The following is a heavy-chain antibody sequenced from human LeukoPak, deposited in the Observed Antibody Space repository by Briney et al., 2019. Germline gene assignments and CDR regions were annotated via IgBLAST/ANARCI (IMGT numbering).Heavy chain of an antibody. D-gene: IGHD3-3*01. CDR1: EFTFISYG. CDR3: ARTQTYYDFWSGYYPNWFDP. V-gene: IGHV3-7*01. Sequence: QAGGSLRPSCPPPEFTFISYGRTGVRRAPGKGREWGPNIKQEGSEKYYVDSVKGRFTISRDNAKNSLYLQMNSLRAEDTAVYYCARTQTYYDFWSGYYPNWFDPWGQGTLVTVSS. J-gene: IGHJ5*02. CDR2: IKQEGSEK.